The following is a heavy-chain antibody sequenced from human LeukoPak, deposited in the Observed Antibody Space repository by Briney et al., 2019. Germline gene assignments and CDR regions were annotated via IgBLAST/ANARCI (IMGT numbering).Heavy chain of an antibody. CDR2: IWYDGSNK. Sequence: GGSLRLSCAASGFTFSSVWMSWVRQAPGKGLEWVAVIWYDGSNKYYADSVKGRFTISRDNSKNTLYLQMNSLRAEDTAVYYCAAGHDYGDYWGQGTLVTVSS. V-gene: IGHV3-33*08. CDR3: AAGHDYGDY. CDR1: GFTFSSVW. J-gene: IGHJ4*02.